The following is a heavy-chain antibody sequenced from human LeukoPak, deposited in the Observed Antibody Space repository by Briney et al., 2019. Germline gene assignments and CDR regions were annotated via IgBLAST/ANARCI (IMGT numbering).Heavy chain of an antibody. CDR2: IKSDGRT. CDR3: ARAPSEIGGYYPEYFRH. CDR1: GFTFSNYW. D-gene: IGHD3-22*01. V-gene: IGHV3-74*01. J-gene: IGHJ1*01. Sequence: SGGSLRLSCAAAGFTFSNYWMHWVRQSPGRGVVWVSRIKSDGRTNYADSVKGRFTISRDNAKNTVSLQMNSLRAEDTGVYYCARAPSEIGGYYPEYFRHWGQGTLVTVSS.